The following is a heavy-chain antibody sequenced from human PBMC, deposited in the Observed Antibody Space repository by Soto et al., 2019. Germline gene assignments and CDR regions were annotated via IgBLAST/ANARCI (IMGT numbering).Heavy chain of an antibody. CDR3: ARSFGSGTYHDAFDI. D-gene: IGHD3-10*01. CDR2: INPSGGST. V-gene: IGHV1-46*01. CDR1: GYTFTTYY. Sequence: ASVKVSYKASGYTFTTYYMHWVRQAPRQGLEWMGIINPSGGSTTYAQKFQGRVTMTRDTSTSTVYMELSSLRSEDTAAYFCARSFGSGTYHDAFDIWGQGTMVTVSS. J-gene: IGHJ3*02.